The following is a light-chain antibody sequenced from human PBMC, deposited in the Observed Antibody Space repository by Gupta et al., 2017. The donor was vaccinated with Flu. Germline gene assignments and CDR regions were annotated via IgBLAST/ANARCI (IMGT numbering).Light chain of an antibody. J-gene: IGKJ2*01. CDR3: QQYKNWPANT. V-gene: IGKV3-15*01. CDR2: GAS. CDR1: QTIGNN. Sequence: EIMMTQSPATLSVSPGEGATLSCRASQTIGNNLAWYQQKPGQAPRLLIYGASTRATDIPARFSGSGYGKELTLTIHSRQSEDFAIYYCQQYKNWPANTFGQGTKMEIK.